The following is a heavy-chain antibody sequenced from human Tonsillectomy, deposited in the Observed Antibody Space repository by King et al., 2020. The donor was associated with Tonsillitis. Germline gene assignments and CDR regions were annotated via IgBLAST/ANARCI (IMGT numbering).Heavy chain of an antibody. D-gene: IGHD3-9*01. CDR2: ISWNSGSI. V-gene: IGHV3-9*01. Sequence: VQLVESGGGLVQPGRSLRLSCAASGFTFDDYAMHWVQQAPGKGLEWVSGISWNSGSIGYADSVKGRFTISRDNAKNSLYMQMNSLRAEDTALYYCAKETSTDILAGYYSSVSGGMDVWGQGTTVTVSS. J-gene: IGHJ6*02. CDR3: AKETSTDILAGYYSSVSGGMDV. CDR1: GFTFDDYA.